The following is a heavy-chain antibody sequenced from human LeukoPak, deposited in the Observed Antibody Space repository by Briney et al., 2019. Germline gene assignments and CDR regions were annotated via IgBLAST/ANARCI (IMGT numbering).Heavy chain of an antibody. CDR1: AFTFSNFG. D-gene: IGHD1-14*01. Sequence: GGSLRLSCAASAFTFSNFGMTWVRQAPGKGLEWVAILKEDGSEGYYVDTVKGRFTISRDNAKNSLYLQMSSLRAEDTAVYYCATYPSFRNRLFDYWGQGTLVTVSS. J-gene: IGHJ4*02. CDR2: LKEDGSEG. CDR3: ATYPSFRNRLFDY. V-gene: IGHV3-7*01.